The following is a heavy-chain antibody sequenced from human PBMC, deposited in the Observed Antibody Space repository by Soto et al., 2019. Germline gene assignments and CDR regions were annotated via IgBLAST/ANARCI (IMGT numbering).Heavy chain of an antibody. CDR2: IYYSGST. Sequence: QVQLQESGPGLVKPSQTLSLTCTVSGGSISSGGYYWSWIRQHPGKGLEWIGYIYYSGSTYYNPFLKSRVTISVDPPKNQFSLTLRSVTAADTAVYYWARVCGGDCHHGMDVWGQGTTVTVSS. CDR3: ARVCGGDCHHGMDV. CDR1: GGSISSGGYY. D-gene: IGHD2-21*02. V-gene: IGHV4-31*03. J-gene: IGHJ6*02.